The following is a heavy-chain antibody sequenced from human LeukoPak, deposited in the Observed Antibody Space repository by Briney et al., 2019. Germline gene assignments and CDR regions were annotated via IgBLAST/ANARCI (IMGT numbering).Heavy chain of an antibody. CDR3: ARGGQLGYCSSTSCYRGDY. CDR2: IIPVSRTP. V-gene: IGHV1-69*01. D-gene: IGHD2-2*01. J-gene: IGHJ4*02. CDR1: GGTFSSYA. Sequence: ASVKVSCKASGGTFSSYAISWVRQAPGQGLEWMGGIIPVSRTPNYAQKFQGRVTVTADESTSTAYMELSSLRSEDTAVYYCARGGQLGYCSSTSCYRGDYWGQGTLVTVSS.